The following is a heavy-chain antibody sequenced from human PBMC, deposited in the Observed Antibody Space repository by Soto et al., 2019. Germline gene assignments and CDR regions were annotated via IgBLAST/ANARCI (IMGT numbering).Heavy chain of an antibody. CDR3: ARLRVGHDYGDYYLSYFDY. CDR2: IYYSGST. J-gene: IGHJ4*02. V-gene: IGHV4-39*01. CDR1: GGSISSSSYY. Sequence: QLQLQESGPGLVKPSETLSLTSTVSGGSISSSSYYWGWIRQPPGKGLAWIGSIYYSGSTYYNPSLKSRVTISVDTSKNQFSLKLSSVTAADTAVYYCARLRVGHDYGDYYLSYFDYWGQGTLVTVAS. D-gene: IGHD4-17*01.